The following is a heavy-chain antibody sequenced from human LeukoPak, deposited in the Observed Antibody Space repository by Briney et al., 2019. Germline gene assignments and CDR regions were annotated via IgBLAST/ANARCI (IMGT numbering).Heavy chain of an antibody. D-gene: IGHD3-10*01. V-gene: IGHV4-61*02. CDR3: AREGSGSYYTNWFDP. Sequence: SQTLSLTCAVSGGSISSGGYSWSWIRQPAGKGLEWIGRIYTSGSTNYNPSLKSRVTMSVDTSKNQFSLKLSSVTAADTAVYYCAREGSGSYYTNWFDPWGQGTLVTVSS. J-gene: IGHJ5*02. CDR1: GGSISSGGYS. CDR2: IYTSGST.